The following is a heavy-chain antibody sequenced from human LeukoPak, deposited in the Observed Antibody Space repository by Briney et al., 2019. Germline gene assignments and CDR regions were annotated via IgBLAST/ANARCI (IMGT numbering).Heavy chain of an antibody. D-gene: IGHD6-13*01. CDR3: ARGGPKQLGRHFDY. J-gene: IGHJ4*02. Sequence: PSETLSLTCTVSGGSISNDYWSWIRQAAGKELEWIGRIYTRGSTNYNPSLKSRVTISVDTSKNQFSLKLSPVTAADTAVYYCARGGPKQLGRHFDYWGQGTLVTVSS. CDR1: GGSISNDY. V-gene: IGHV4-4*07. CDR2: IYTRGST.